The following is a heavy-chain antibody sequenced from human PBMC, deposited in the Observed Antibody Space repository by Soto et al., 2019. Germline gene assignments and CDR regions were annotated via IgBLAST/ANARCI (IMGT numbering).Heavy chain of an antibody. Sequence: SETLSLTCTVSGGSISSYYWSWIRQPPGKGLEWIGYIYYSGSTNYNPSLKSRVTISVDTSKNQFSLQLNSVTPEDTAVYYCARHYGDYPSGTFYFDYWGQGTLVTVSS. CDR3: ARHYGDYPSGTFYFDY. D-gene: IGHD4-17*01. CDR1: GGSISSYY. V-gene: IGHV4-59*12. CDR2: IYYSGST. J-gene: IGHJ4*02.